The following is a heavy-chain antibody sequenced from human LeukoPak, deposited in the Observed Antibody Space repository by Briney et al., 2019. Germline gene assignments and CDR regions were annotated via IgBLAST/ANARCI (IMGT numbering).Heavy chain of an antibody. CDR1: GFTFSDYE. D-gene: IGHD3-10*02. J-gene: IGHJ4*02. CDR3: ARGALHVFDY. Sequence: GGSLRLSCAASGFTFSDYEINWVRQAPGKGLEWVSCISTSGSTTYYADSVKGRFTISRDNAKNSLSLQMNTLTAEDAAVYYCARGALHVFDYWGQGTPVTVSS. CDR2: ISTSGSTT. V-gene: IGHV3-48*03.